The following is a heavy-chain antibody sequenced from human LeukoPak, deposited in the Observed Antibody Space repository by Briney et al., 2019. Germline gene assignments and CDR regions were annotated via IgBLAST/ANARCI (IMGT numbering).Heavy chain of an antibody. Sequence: GGSLRLSCAASGFTFSSYAMNWVRQAPGQGLEWVSYISSGGSSIYSADSVKGRFAISRDNAKNSLYLQMNSLRAEDTAVYYCAREGHAMDVWGKGTTVTVSS. J-gene: IGHJ6*04. CDR3: AREGHAMDV. CDR2: ISSGGSSI. V-gene: IGHV3-48*03. CDR1: GFTFSSYA.